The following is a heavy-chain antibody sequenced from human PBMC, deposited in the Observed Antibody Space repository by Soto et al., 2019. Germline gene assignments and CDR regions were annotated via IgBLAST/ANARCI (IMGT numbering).Heavy chain of an antibody. V-gene: IGHV3-33*01. J-gene: IGHJ6*02. Sequence: LXLSCAASVFTFSSYGMHWVRQAPGKGLEWVAVIWYDGSNKYYADSVKGRFTISRDNSKNTLYLQMNSLRAEDTAVYYCARDTGGVPAAPAYGMDVWGQGTKVTVYS. CDR1: VFTFSSYG. D-gene: IGHD2-2*01. CDR2: IWYDGSNK. CDR3: ARDTGGVPAAPAYGMDV.